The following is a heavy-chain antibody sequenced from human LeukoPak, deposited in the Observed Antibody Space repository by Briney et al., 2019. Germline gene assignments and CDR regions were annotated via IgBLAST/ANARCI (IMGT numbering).Heavy chain of an antibody. CDR2: IYCSGST. CDR3: ARVYYSNSYDYWYFDL. Sequence: SETLSLTCTVSGGSIRSYYWSWIRQPPGKGLEWIGYIYCSGSTNYNPSLKSRVTISVDTSKNQFSLKLSSVTAADTAVYYCARVYYSNSYDYWYFDLWGRGTLVTVSS. J-gene: IGHJ2*01. CDR1: GGSIRSYY. V-gene: IGHV4-59*01. D-gene: IGHD6-13*01.